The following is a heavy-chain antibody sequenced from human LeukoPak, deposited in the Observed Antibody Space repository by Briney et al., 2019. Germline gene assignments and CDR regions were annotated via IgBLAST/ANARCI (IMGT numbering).Heavy chain of an antibody. CDR1: GFTFSPYT. CDR3: ARYGVVPAAISHYYGMDV. D-gene: IGHD2-2*02. V-gene: IGHV3-30*04. J-gene: IGHJ6*04. CDR2: ISYDGSNK. Sequence: PGGSLRLSCAGSGFTFSPYTMNWVRQAPGKGLEWVAVISYDGSNKYYADSVKGRFTISRDNSKNTLYLQMNSLRAEDTAVYYCARYGVVPAAISHYYGMDVWGKGTTVTVSS.